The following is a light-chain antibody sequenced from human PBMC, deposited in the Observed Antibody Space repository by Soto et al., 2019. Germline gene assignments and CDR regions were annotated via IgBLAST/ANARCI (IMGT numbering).Light chain of an antibody. J-gene: IGKJ1*01. CDR2: KAS. V-gene: IGKV1-5*03. Sequence: DIRMTQSPSTLSASVRDRVTITCRANQRISSWLAWYQLKPGNAPRLLIYKASTLESGVPSRFSGSGSGTEFTLTISSLQHDDFATYYCQQYVNYPWTFGPGTKVDIK. CDR3: QQYVNYPWT. CDR1: QRISSW.